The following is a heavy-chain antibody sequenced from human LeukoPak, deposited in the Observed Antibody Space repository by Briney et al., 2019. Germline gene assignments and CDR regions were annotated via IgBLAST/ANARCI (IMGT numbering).Heavy chain of an antibody. V-gene: IGHV3-15*01. Sequence: GGSLRLSCAASRFTFSNAWMNWVRQAPGKGLEWVGRIKSKTDGGTTDYAAPVKGRFAISRDDSKNTLYLQMNSLKTEDTAVYYCTTDLVSGYHDYWGQGTLVTVSS. CDR3: TTDLVSGYHDY. D-gene: IGHD5-12*01. J-gene: IGHJ4*02. CDR2: IKSKTDGGTT. CDR1: RFTFSNAW.